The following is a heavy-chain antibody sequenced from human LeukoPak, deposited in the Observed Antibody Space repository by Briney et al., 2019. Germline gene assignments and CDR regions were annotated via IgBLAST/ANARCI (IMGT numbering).Heavy chain of an antibody. D-gene: IGHD4-23*01. CDR1: GYSFTSYW. J-gene: IGHJ4*02. Sequence: GESLKISCKGSGYSFTSYWIAWVRQMPGKGLEWMGIIYPGDSDLTYSPSFQGQVTISADKSINTAYLQWSSLKASDTAMYFCARRDYGGKHFDYWGQGTLVTVSS. V-gene: IGHV5-51*01. CDR2: IYPGDSDL. CDR3: ARRDYGGKHFDY.